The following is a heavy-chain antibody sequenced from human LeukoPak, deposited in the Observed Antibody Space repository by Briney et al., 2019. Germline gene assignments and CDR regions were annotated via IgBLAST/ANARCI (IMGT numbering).Heavy chain of an antibody. J-gene: IGHJ4*02. CDR3: AMYYYDSSGYYPFRPLFDY. Sequence: GGSLRLSCAASGFTFSSYAMSWVRQAPGKGLEWVANIKQDGSEKYYVDSVKGRFTISRDNAKNSLYLQMNSLRAEDTAVYYCAMYYYDSSGYYPFRPLFDYWGQGTLVTVSS. CDR1: GFTFSSYA. V-gene: IGHV3-7*01. D-gene: IGHD3-22*01. CDR2: IKQDGSEK.